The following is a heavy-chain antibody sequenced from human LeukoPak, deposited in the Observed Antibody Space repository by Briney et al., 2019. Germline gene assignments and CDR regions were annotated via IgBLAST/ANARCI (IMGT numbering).Heavy chain of an antibody. CDR3: ARVFSAYCGGDCQIDY. V-gene: IGHV3-33*01. Sequence: QPGRSLRLSCAASGFTFSSYGMHWVRQAPGKGLEWVAVIWYDGSNKYYADSVKGRFTISRDNSKNTLYLQMNSLRAEDTAVYYCARVFSAYCGGDCQIDYWGQGTLVTVSS. J-gene: IGHJ4*02. D-gene: IGHD2-21*02. CDR2: IWYDGSNK. CDR1: GFTFSSYG.